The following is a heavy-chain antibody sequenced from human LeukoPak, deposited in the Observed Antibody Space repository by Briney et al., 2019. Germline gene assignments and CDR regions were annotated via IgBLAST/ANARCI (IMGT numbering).Heavy chain of an antibody. Sequence: GGSLRLSCAASGFTFSSYAMSWVRQAPGKGLEWVSAISGSGGSTYYADSVKGRFTISRDNSKNTLYLQMNSLRAEDTAVYYCASNLGYYYGSGSYPDYWGQGTLVTVSS. V-gene: IGHV3-23*01. J-gene: IGHJ4*02. D-gene: IGHD3-10*01. CDR1: GFTFSSYA. CDR2: ISGSGGST. CDR3: ASNLGYYYGSGSYPDY.